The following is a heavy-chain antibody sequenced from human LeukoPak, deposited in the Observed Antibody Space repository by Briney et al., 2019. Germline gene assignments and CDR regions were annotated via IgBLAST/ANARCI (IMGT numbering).Heavy chain of an antibody. CDR2: INHSGST. Sequence: SETLSLTCAVYGGSFSGYYWSWIRQPPGKGLEWIGEINHSGSTNYSPSLKSRVTISVDTSKNQFSLKLSSVTAADTAVYYCARAAWAAGGAFDIWGQGTMVTVSS. D-gene: IGHD6-13*01. J-gene: IGHJ3*02. V-gene: IGHV4-34*01. CDR1: GGSFSGYY. CDR3: ARAAWAAGGAFDI.